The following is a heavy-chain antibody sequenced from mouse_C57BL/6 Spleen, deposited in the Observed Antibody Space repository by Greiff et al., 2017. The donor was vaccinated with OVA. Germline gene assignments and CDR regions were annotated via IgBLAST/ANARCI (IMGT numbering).Heavy chain of an antibody. V-gene: IGHV3-6*01. CDR1: GYSITSGYY. J-gene: IGHJ4*01. CDR2: ISYDGSN. CDR3: ARGYDVDY. D-gene: IGHD2-12*01. Sequence: ESGPGLVKPSQSLSLTCSVTGYSITSGYYWNWIRQFPGNKLEWMGYISYDGSNNYNPSLKNRISITRDTSKNQFFLKLNSVTTEDTATYYCARGYDVDYWGQGTSVTVSS.